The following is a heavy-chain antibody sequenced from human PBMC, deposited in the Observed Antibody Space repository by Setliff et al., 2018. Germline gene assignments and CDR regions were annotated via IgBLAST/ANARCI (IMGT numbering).Heavy chain of an antibody. CDR2: TIPIFGTT. J-gene: IGHJ4*02. CDR1: GGTFSDYG. CDR3: ARGAVRYFDWLLPTLDY. Sequence: SVKVSCKASGGTFSDYGISWVRQAPGQGLEWMGGTIPIFGTTDYAQKFQGRVTIITDESTSTAYMELSSLRSEDTAVYYCARGAVRYFDWLLPTLDYWGQGTLVTVSS. D-gene: IGHD3-9*01. V-gene: IGHV1-69*05.